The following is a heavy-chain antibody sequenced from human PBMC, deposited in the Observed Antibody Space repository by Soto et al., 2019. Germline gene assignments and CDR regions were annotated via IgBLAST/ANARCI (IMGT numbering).Heavy chain of an antibody. Sequence: ASVKVSFKASGYTFTSYYMHWVRQAPGQGLEWMGIINPSGGSTSYAQKFQGRVTMTRDTSTSTVYMELSSLRSEDTAVYYCARVRRYCSSTSCYAERNWFDPWGQGTLVTVSS. V-gene: IGHV1-46*03. D-gene: IGHD2-2*01. CDR1: GYTFTSYY. CDR3: ARVRRYCSSTSCYAERNWFDP. CDR2: INPSGGST. J-gene: IGHJ5*02.